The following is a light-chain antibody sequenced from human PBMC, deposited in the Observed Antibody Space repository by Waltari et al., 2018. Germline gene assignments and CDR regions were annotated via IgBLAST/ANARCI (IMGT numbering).Light chain of an antibody. J-gene: IGKJ1*01. CDR1: QRIRRF. Sequence: DIFLTQSPVTLSFSAGEGDTLSCRASQRIRRFLAWYQQKPGQAPSLLIYDASTRATGIPDRFSGSGSGKDFSLTISRLEPEDFAVYYCQKYGTLPATFGQGTKVEIK. CDR2: DAS. V-gene: IGKV3-20*01. CDR3: QKYGTLPAT.